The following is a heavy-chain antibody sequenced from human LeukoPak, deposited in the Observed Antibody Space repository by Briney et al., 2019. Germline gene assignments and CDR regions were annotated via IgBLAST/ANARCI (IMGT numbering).Heavy chain of an antibody. CDR2: IYYSGST. CDR3: ARGDCGGDCYYKT. Sequence: SETLSLTCTVSGGSISSYSWSWIRKPQGKGLEWIGYIYYSGSTKYNPSLKSRVTISVDTSKNQFSLKLSSMTAADTAVYYCARGDCGGDCYYKTWGQGALVTVSS. J-gene: IGHJ5*02. D-gene: IGHD2-21*01. V-gene: IGHV4-59*13. CDR1: GGSISSYS.